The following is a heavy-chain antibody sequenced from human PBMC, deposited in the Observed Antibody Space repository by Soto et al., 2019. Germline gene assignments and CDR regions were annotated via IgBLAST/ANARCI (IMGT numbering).Heavy chain of an antibody. Sequence: ASVKVSCKASGYTFTGYYMHWVRQAPGQGLEWMGWINPNSGGTNYAQKFQGWVTMTRDTSISTAYMELSRLRSDDTAVYYCAGEQWLELSSYYYYYGMDVWGQGTTVTVSS. D-gene: IGHD6-19*01. CDR1: GYTFTGYY. J-gene: IGHJ6*02. CDR2: INPNSGGT. V-gene: IGHV1-2*04. CDR3: AGEQWLELSSYYYYYGMDV.